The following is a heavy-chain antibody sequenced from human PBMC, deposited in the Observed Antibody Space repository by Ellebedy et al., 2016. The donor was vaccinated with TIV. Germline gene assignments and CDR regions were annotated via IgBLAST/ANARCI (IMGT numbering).Heavy chain of an antibody. CDR2: IRASGTIA. V-gene: IGHV3-11*04. CDR3: ARDRIRGVARGFLDV. Sequence: GGSLRLXCVASGFGFSDHHMSWIRQAPGKGLQYVAFIRASGTIADYGDSARGRFTISRDNADKTLFLQMNSLRPEDTAVYYCARDRIRGVARGFLDVWGTGTTVTVSS. J-gene: IGHJ6*04. D-gene: IGHD3-10*01. CDR1: GFGFSDHH.